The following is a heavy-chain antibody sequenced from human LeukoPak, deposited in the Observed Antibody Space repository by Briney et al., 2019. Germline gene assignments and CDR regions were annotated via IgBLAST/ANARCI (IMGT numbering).Heavy chain of an antibody. CDR1: GGSISSYY. D-gene: IGHD3-9*01. V-gene: IGHV4-59*08. CDR3: ARQNAIYDILTGFYYYYGTDV. Sequence: SETLSLTCTVSGGSISSYYWSWIRQPPGKGLEWIGYIYYSGSTNYNPSLKSRVTISVDTSKNQFSLKLSSVTAADTAVYYCARQNAIYDILTGFYYYYGTDVWGQGTTVTVSS. CDR2: IYYSGST. J-gene: IGHJ6*02.